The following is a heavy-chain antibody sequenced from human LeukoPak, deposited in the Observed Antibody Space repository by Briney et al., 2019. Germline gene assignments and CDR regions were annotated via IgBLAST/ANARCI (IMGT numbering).Heavy chain of an antibody. CDR2: IDTNTGNP. CDR3: ARDLRLCGDDCSSPNASYYHYAMDV. D-gene: IGHD2-21*02. CDR1: GYSFINYA. J-gene: IGHJ6*02. Sequence: EASVKVSCKASGYSFINYAMNWVRQAPGQGLEWMGWIDTNTGNPTYAQGFTGRFVFSLDTSVSTANLQISSLKAEDAAVYYCARDLRLCGDDCSSPNASYYHYAMDVWGQGTTVTVSS. V-gene: IGHV7-4-1*02.